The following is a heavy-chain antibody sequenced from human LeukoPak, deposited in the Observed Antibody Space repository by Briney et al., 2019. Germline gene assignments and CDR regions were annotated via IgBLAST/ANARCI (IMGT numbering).Heavy chain of an antibody. V-gene: IGHV4-59*01. Sequence: PSETLSLTCTVSGGSISSYYWGWIRQPPGKGLEWIGYIYYSGTTNYNPSLKSRVTISVDTSKNQFSLKLSSVTAADTAVYYCARTFSGSYYYYGMDVWGQGTTVTVSS. J-gene: IGHJ6*02. CDR3: ARTFSGSYYYYGMDV. D-gene: IGHD1-26*01. CDR1: GGSISSYY. CDR2: IYYSGTT.